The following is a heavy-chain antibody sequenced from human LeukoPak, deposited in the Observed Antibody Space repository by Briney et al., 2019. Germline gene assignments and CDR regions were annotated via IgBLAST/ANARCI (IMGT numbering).Heavy chain of an antibody. J-gene: IGHJ3*02. CDR3: ATTAGYSSGYTSHDAFDI. CDR2: IYPGDSDT. D-gene: IGHD6-19*01. V-gene: IGHV5-51*01. Sequence: GESLKTSCKGSGYSLTSYWIGWVRQMPGKGLEWMGIIYPGDSDTRYSPSFQGQVTISADKSISTAYLQWSSLKASDTAMYYCATTAGYSSGYTSHDAFDIWGQGTMVTVSS. CDR1: GYSLTSYW.